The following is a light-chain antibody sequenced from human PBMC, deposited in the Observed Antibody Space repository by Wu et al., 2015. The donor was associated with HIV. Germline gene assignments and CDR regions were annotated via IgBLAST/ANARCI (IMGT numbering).Light chain of an antibody. Sequence: DIQLTQSPSFLSVSVGDRVTITCRASQGISSYLAWYQQQPGKAPKLLIYAASTLQSGVPSRFSGSGSGTEFTLTISSLQPEDSATYYCQQLNGYPLTFGGGTKVEIK. V-gene: IGKV1-9*01. CDR3: QQLNGYPLT. CDR2: AAS. J-gene: IGKJ4*01. CDR1: QGISSY.